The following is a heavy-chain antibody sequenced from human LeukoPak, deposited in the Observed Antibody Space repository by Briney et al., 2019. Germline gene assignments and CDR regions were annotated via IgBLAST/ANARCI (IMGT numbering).Heavy chain of an antibody. D-gene: IGHD6-19*01. J-gene: IGHJ4*02. CDR2: ISDEGGST. V-gene: IGHV3-64*01. CDR3: ARVDSTGWDDAFDY. Sequence: AGGSLRLSYAASGFTFSIYAMHWVRQAPGKGLEYVSAISDEGGSTYYANSVKGRFIISGDNSKNTLYLQMDSLRPEDTAVYFCARVDSTGWDDAFDYWGQGTLVTVPS. CDR1: GFTFSIYA.